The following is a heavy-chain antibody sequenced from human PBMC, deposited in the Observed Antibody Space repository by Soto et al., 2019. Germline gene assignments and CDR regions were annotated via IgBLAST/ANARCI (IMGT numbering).Heavy chain of an antibody. V-gene: IGHV3-11*01. J-gene: IGHJ4*02. D-gene: IGHD3-22*01. CDR3: ARDLGYYDSSGYFDY. CDR2: ISSSDSII. Sequence: GGSLRLSCAASGFTFSDYYMSWIRQAPGKGLEWVSYISSSDSIIYYADSVKGRFTISRDNAKNSLYLQMNSLRAEDTAVYYCARDLGYYDSSGYFDYWGQGXLVTVYS. CDR1: GFTFSDYY.